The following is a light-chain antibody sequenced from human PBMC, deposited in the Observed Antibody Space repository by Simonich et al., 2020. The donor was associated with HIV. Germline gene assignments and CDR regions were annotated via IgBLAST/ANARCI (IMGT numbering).Light chain of an antibody. V-gene: IGKV3-20*01. CDR2: TSS. CDR1: QSVSSNF. Sequence: EIVLTQSPGTLSLSPGERATLSCRASQSVSSNFLAWYQQKPGQAPRLLLYTSSYSTTGIPDRFSGSGSGTDFTLTISRLEPEDFAVYYCQQYGSSPLTFGGGTKVEIK. CDR3: QQYGSSPLT. J-gene: IGKJ4*01.